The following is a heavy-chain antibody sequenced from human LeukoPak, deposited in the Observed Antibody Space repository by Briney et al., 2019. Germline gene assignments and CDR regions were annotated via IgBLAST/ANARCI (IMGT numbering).Heavy chain of an antibody. CDR2: ISASGTGT. CDR1: GFTFSNYA. D-gene: IGHD3-10*01. V-gene: IGHV3-23*01. J-gene: IGHJ4*02. CDR3: AKSGGDTLVRGVPYYSDS. Sequence: GRSLRLSCAASGFTFSNYAMSWVRQAPGKGLEYVSAISASGTGTFYADSVKGRFTISRDNSKNTLYLQMNSLRAEDTAVYYCAKSGGDTLVRGVPYYSDSWGQGTLVTVSS.